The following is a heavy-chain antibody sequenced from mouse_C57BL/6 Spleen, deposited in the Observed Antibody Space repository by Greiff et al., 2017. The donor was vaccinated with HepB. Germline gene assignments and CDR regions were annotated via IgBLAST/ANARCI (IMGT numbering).Heavy chain of an antibody. J-gene: IGHJ3*01. CDR2: INPSTGGT. Sequence: EVQLQQSGPELVKPGASVKISCKASGYSFTGYYMNWVKQSPEKSLEWIGEINPSTGGTTYNQKFKAKATLTVDTSSSTAYMQLKSLTSEDSAVYCCARVEDDYDIGFAYWGQGTLVTVSA. V-gene: IGHV1-42*01. D-gene: IGHD2-4*01. CDR3: ARVEDDYDIGFAY. CDR1: GYSFTGYY.